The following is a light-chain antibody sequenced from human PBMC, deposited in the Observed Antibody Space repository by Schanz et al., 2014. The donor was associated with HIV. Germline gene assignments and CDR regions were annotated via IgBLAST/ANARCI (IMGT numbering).Light chain of an antibody. J-gene: IGKJ1*01. V-gene: IGKV1-17*03. Sequence: DIQMTQSPSAVSASVGDRVTITCRASQGINNHLVWFQQKPGKAPKRLMYAASSLQSGVPSRFSGSGSGTEFTLTISSLQPEDFAIYYCQQYDSSTWTFGQGTKVEI. CDR2: AAS. CDR3: QQYDSSTWT. CDR1: QGINNH.